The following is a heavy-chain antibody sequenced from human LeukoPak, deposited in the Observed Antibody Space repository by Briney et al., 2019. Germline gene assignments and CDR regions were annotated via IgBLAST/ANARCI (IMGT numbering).Heavy chain of an antibody. D-gene: IGHD4-17*01. CDR1: GGSFSGYY. Sequence: SETLSLTCAVYGGSFSGYYWSWIRQPPGKGLEWIGEINHSGSTNYNPSLKSRVTISVDTSKNQFSLKLSSVTAADTAVYYCARGADYGGNAVDYWGQGTLVTVSP. V-gene: IGHV4-34*01. CDR2: INHSGST. J-gene: IGHJ4*02. CDR3: ARGADYGGNAVDY.